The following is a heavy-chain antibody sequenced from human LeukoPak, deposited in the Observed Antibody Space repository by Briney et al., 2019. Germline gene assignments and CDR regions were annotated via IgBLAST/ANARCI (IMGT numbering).Heavy chain of an antibody. Sequence: SVKVPCKASGGTFSSYAISWVRQAPGQGLEWMGGIIPIFGTANYAQKFQGRVTITADESTSTAYMELSSLRSEDTAVCYCARGYDYSNYVQNYYYYYMDVWGKGTTVTVSS. D-gene: IGHD4-11*01. CDR1: GGTFSSYA. CDR3: ARGYDYSNYVQNYYYYYMDV. J-gene: IGHJ6*03. V-gene: IGHV1-69*13. CDR2: IIPIFGTA.